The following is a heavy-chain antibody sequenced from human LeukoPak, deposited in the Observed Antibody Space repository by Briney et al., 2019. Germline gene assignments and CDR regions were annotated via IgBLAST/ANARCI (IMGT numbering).Heavy chain of an antibody. CDR1: GGSFSGYY. J-gene: IGHJ3*02. CDR2: INHSGST. D-gene: IGHD2-21*01. CDR3: ARTAKFVHRARHAFDI. V-gene: IGHV4-34*01. Sequence: SETLSLTCAVYGGSFSGYYWSWIRQPPGKGLEWIGEINHSGSTNYNPSLKSRVTISVDTSKNQFSLKLSSVTAADTAVYYCARTAKFVHRARHAFDIWGQGTMVTVSS.